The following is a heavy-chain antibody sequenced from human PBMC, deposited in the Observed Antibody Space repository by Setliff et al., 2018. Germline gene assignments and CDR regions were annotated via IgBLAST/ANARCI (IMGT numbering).Heavy chain of an antibody. CDR1: GGSISSSSYY. CDR2: IYYSGST. V-gene: IGHV4-39*01. Sequence: SETPSLTCTVSGGSISSSSYYWGWIRQPPGKGLEWIGSIYYSGSTYYNPSLKSRVTISMDTSKNQFSLKLSSVTAADTAVYYCARPRGGVEGYFDYWGQGTLVT. CDR3: ARPRGGVEGYFDY. D-gene: IGHD2-15*01. J-gene: IGHJ4*02.